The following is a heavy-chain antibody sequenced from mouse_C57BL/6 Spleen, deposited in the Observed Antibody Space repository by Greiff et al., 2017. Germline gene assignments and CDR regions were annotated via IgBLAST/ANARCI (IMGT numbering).Heavy chain of an antibody. CDR3: TPLNWGYAMDY. CDR2: IRNKANNHAT. V-gene: IGHV6-6*01. D-gene: IGHD4-1*01. J-gene: IGHJ4*01. CDR1: GFTFRDAW. Sequence: EVQRVESGGGLVQPGGSMKLSCAASGFTFRDAWMDWVRQSPETGLAWVAEIRNKANNHATYYAVSVKGRFTISRDYYKSSVYLQMNSLRAEDTGIYYCTPLNWGYAMDYWGQGTSVTVSS.